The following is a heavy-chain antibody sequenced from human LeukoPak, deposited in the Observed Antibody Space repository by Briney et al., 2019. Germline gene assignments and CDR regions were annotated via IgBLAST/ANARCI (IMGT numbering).Heavy chain of an antibody. D-gene: IGHD5-18*01. CDR2: TYYRSKWYN. CDR3: ARATWIQLWERIYYFDY. CDR1: GDRVSSNSAA. J-gene: IGHJ4*02. Sequence: SQTLSLTCAISGDRVSSNSAAWNWIRQSPSRGLEWLGRTYYRSKWYNDYAVSVKSRITINPDTSKNQFSLQLNSVTPEDTAVYYCARATWIQLWERIYYFDYWGQGTLVTVSS. V-gene: IGHV6-1*01.